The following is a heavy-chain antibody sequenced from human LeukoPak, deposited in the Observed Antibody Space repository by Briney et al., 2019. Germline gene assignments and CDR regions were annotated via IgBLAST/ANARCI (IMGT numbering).Heavy chain of an antibody. V-gene: IGHV5-51*01. D-gene: IGHD2/OR15-2a*01. J-gene: IGHJ4*02. CDR3: ARARTGDQRTFDY. Sequence: GESLKISCKGSGYSFTSYWIGWVRQMPGKGLEWMGIIYPGDSDTRYSPSFEGQVTISADKSIITAYLQWSSLKASDTAMYYCARARTGDQRTFDYWGQGTLVTVSS. CDR2: IYPGDSDT. CDR1: GYSFTSYW.